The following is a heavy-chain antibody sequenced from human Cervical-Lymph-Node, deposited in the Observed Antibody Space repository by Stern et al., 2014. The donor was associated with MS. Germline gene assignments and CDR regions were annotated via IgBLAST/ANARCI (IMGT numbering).Heavy chain of an antibody. CDR3: AREGYSSSYDAFDI. J-gene: IGHJ3*02. Sequence: QVQLQESGPGLVKPSGTLSLTCAVSGGSISSSNWWSWVRQPPGKGLEWVGEIYHSGSTHYNPSLKSRVTISVDKSTNQFSLKLSSVTAADTAVYYCAREGYSSSYDAFDIWGQGTMVTVSS. CDR1: GGSISSSNW. V-gene: IGHV4-4*02. CDR2: IYHSGST. D-gene: IGHD6-19*01.